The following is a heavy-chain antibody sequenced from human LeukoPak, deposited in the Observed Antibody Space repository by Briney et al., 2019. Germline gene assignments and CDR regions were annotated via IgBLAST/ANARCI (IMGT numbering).Heavy chain of an antibody. V-gene: IGHV1-69*13. Sequence: SVKVSCKASGGTFSSYAISWVRQAPGQGLEWMGGIIPIFATANYAQKFQGRVTITADESTSTAYMELSSLRSEDTAVYYCARGWMGGSYYVDTPWIFDYWGQGTLVTVSS. CDR2: IIPIFATA. D-gene: IGHD1-26*01. J-gene: IGHJ4*02. CDR3: ARGWMGGSYYVDTPWIFDY. CDR1: GGTFSSYA.